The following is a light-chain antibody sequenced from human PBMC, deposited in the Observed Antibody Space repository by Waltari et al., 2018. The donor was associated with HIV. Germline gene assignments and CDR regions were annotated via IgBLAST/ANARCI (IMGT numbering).Light chain of an antibody. CDR3: ATWDDDLSTWL. Sequence: SVLTQPPSASGTPGQRVTISCSGDSSNIGSTSVYWYQQLPGTAPKLLLYTNEQRPSGVPARFSGSNSGTSASLAISGLRSEDEADYYCATWDDDLSTWLFGGGTKLTVL. CDR1: SSNIGSTS. V-gene: IGLV1-47*01. CDR2: TNE. J-gene: IGLJ3*02.